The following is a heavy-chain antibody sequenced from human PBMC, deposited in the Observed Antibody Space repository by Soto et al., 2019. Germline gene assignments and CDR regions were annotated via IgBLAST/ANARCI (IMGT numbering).Heavy chain of an antibody. J-gene: IGHJ5*02. CDR1: GGSITTAGYS. Sequence: SETLSLTCTVSGGSITTAGYSWSWIRQPPGKALEWIGYVYHSGNTNPNPSLKSRVTISVDTSKNQFSLKLSSVTAADTAVYYCAIGSVDNWFDPWGQGTLVTVSS. V-gene: IGHV4-61*08. D-gene: IGHD2-15*01. CDR3: AIGSVDNWFDP. CDR2: VYHSGNT.